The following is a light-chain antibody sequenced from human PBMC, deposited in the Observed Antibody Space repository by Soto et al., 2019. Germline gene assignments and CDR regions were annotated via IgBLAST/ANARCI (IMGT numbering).Light chain of an antibody. CDR1: QSVSSN. J-gene: IGKJ5*01. CDR2: GAS. V-gene: IGKV3D-15*01. CDR3: QQYNNWPPIT. Sequence: MSQSPSTLSVSPGERDTLPCRASQSVSSNLAWYQQKPGQAPRLLIYGASTRATGIPARFSGSGSGTEFTLTISSLQSEDFAVYYCQQYNNWPPITLGQGTRLEIK.